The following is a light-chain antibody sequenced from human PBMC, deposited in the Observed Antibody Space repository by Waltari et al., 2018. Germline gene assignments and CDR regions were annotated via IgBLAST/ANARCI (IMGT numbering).Light chain of an antibody. CDR3: SSYAGSNNLV. CDR1: SSDVGGYNY. V-gene: IGLV2-8*01. CDR2: EVS. Sequence: QSALTQPPSASGSPGQSVTISCTGTSSDVGGYNYVSWYQQHPGKAPKPMIYEVSKRPSGVPDRVSGSKSGNTASLTVSGLQAEDGADYYCSSYAGSNNLVFGGGTKLTVL. J-gene: IGLJ2*01.